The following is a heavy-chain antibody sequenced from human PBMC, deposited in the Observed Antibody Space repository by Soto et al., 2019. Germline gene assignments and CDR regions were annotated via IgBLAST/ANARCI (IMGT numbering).Heavy chain of an antibody. Sequence: GGSLRLSCAASGFTFSSYWMHWVRQAPGEGLLWVSRINSDGSSLTYADSVKGRFTISRDNAKNTLYLQMNSLSTEDTAVYYCANASLVYSSSSFYYFDYWGQGTLVTVSS. J-gene: IGHJ4*02. V-gene: IGHV3-74*01. CDR1: GFTFSSYW. CDR3: ANASLVYSSSSFYYFDY. CDR2: INSDGSSL. D-gene: IGHD6-6*01.